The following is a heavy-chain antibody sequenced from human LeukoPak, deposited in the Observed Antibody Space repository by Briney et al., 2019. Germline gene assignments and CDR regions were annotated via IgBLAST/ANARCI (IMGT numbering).Heavy chain of an antibody. CDR2: IYYSGST. V-gene: IGHV4-59*01. CDR3: ARDQKPSSSIED. Sequence: SETLSLTCTVSGGSISSYYWSWIRQPPGKRLEWIGYIYYSGSTNYNPSLKSRVTISVDTSKNQFSLKLSSVTAADTAVYYCARDQKPSSSIEDWGHGTLVTVSS. D-gene: IGHD6-13*01. J-gene: IGHJ4*01. CDR1: GGSISSYY.